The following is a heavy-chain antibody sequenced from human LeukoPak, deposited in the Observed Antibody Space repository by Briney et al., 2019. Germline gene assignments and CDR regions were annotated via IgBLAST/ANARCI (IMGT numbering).Heavy chain of an antibody. Sequence: ASVKVSCKASGYTFTSYDINWVRQATGQGLEWMGWMNPNSGNTGYAQKFQGRVTMTRNTSISTAYVELRSLRSDDTAVYYCALDSYGDHPRPLDYWGQGTLVTVSS. D-gene: IGHD4-17*01. J-gene: IGHJ4*02. CDR1: GYTFTSYD. CDR3: ALDSYGDHPRPLDY. CDR2: MNPNSGNT. V-gene: IGHV1-8*01.